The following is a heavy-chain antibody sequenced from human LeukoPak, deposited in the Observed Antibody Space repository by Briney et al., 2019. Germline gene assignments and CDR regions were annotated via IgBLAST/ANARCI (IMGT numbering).Heavy chain of an antibody. J-gene: IGHJ4*02. Sequence: GGSLRLSCAASGFTFSSYAFHWVRQAPGKGLEWVALISYDETNKSYADSVKGRFTISRDISQNTLYLQMNSLRAADTAVYYCARAAHRGFSFDYWGQGTLVTVSS. CDR3: ARAAHRGFSFDY. CDR2: ISYDETNK. CDR1: GFTFSSYA. D-gene: IGHD3-10*01. V-gene: IGHV3-30*04.